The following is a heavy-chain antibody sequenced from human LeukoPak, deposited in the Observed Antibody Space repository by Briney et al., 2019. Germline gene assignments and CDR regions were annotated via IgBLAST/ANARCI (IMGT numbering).Heavy chain of an antibody. CDR3: AGITIFPGRYDAFDI. CDR2: ISGSGGSK. Sequence: GGSLRLSCVASGFTFSSNAMSCVRQAPGKGLEWVSGISGSGGSKYYADSVKGRFTISRDNSKNTLYLQMNSLRAEDTAVYYCAGITIFPGRYDAFDIWGQGTMVTVSS. J-gene: IGHJ3*02. D-gene: IGHD3-9*01. V-gene: IGHV3-23*01. CDR1: GFTFSSNA.